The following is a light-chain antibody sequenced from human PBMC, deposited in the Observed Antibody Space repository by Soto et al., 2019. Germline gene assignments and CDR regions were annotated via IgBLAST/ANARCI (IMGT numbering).Light chain of an antibody. CDR1: SSDVGGYNY. CDR2: DVS. CDR3: FSYAGSPSYV. V-gene: IGLV2-11*01. Sequence: QSALTQPRSVSGSPGQSVTISCTGTSSDVGGYNYVSWYQQHPGKAPKVMIYDVSERPSGVPDRFSGSKSGNTASLTISGLQAEDEAYYYCFSYAGSPSYVFGTGTKLTVL. J-gene: IGLJ1*01.